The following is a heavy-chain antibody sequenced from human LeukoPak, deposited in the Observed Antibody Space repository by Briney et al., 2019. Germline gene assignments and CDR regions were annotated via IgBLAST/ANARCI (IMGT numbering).Heavy chain of an antibody. D-gene: IGHD3-22*01. V-gene: IGHV4-61*02. J-gene: IGHJ5*02. Sequence: SQTLSLTCTVSGGSISSGSYYWSWIRQPAGKGLELIGRIYTSGSTNYNPSLKSRVTISVDTSKNQFSLKLSSVTAADTAVYYCARDDYYYDSSGYNSYNWFDPWGQGTLVTVSS. CDR1: GGSISSGSYY. CDR3: ARDDYYYDSSGYNSYNWFDP. CDR2: IYTSGST.